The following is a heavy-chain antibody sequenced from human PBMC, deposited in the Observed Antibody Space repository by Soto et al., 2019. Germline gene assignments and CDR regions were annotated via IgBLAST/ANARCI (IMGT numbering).Heavy chain of an antibody. Sequence: GGSLRLSCAASGFTFSDAWMSWVRQAPGKGLDWVGRIKSKSDGGTTEYAAPVRGRFTISRDDSKNTLYLQMNSLKTEDTAVYYFTTDLWRIAVVVGSTGYFNPWGLATPGTV. CDR1: GFTFSDAW. CDR2: IKSKSDGGTT. J-gene: IGHJ5*02. D-gene: IGHD2-15*01. V-gene: IGHV3-15*01. CDR3: TTDLWRIAVVVGSTGYFNP.